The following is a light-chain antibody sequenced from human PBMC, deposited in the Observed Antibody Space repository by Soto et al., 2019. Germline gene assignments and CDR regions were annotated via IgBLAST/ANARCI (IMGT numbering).Light chain of an antibody. Sequence: EVLMTQSPATLSLSPGERATLSCWASETVATNLAWYQQKPGQAPRLLISGASTRAAGISDRFRGSGSGTEFTLTISSLRSEDSAIYYCQQYFEWPPMTFGQ. CDR2: GAS. CDR3: QQYFEWPPMT. J-gene: IGKJ1*01. V-gene: IGKV3-15*01. CDR1: ETVATN.